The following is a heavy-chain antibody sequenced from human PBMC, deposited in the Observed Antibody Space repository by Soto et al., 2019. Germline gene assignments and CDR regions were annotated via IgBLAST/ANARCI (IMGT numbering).Heavy chain of an antibody. Sequence: EVHLVGSGGGLVQPGGSLRLSCAASGFTFSSYEMHWVREAPGKGREWVSYISGSSDTRYIADSVKGRFTISRDNAKNSLYLQMNSRRAEDTAVYYCARATGYTNYGLDYWGEGTLVTVSS. CDR3: ARATGYTNYGLDY. CDR2: ISGSSDTR. CDR1: GFTFSSYE. J-gene: IGHJ4*02. V-gene: IGHV3-48*03. D-gene: IGHD4-4*01.